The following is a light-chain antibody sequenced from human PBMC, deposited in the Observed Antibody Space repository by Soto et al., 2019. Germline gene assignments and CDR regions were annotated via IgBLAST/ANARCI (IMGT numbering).Light chain of an antibody. Sequence: ETVLTQSPGTLSLSPGERATLSCRASQSVSSNSLAWFQQKPGQAPRLLIFGASSRATDIPDRFSGSGSGTDFTLTISRLEPEDFAVYYCQHYGTSAWTFGQGTKVEIK. CDR3: QHYGTSAWT. V-gene: IGKV3-20*01. CDR1: QSVSSNS. CDR2: GAS. J-gene: IGKJ1*01.